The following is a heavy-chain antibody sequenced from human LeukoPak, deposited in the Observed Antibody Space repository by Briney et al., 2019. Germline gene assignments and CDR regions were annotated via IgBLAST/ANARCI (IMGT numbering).Heavy chain of an antibody. D-gene: IGHD3-9*01. CDR1: GYTFTSYG. J-gene: IGHJ4*02. V-gene: IGHV1-18*01. CDR2: ISAYNGNT. Sequence: GASVKVSCKASGYTFTSYGISWVRQAPGQGLAWMGGISAYNGNTNYAQKLQGRVAMTTDTSTSTAYMELRSLRSDDTAVYYCARARPDILTGYYPPDYWGQGTLVTVSS. CDR3: ARARPDILTGYYPPDY.